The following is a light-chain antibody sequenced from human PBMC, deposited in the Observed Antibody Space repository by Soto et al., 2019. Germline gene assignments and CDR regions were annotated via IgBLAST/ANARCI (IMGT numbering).Light chain of an antibody. J-gene: IGLJ1*01. V-gene: IGLV2-14*01. Sequence: QSALTQPASVSGSPGQSITISCTGTSSDVGGYNYVSWYQQQSGKAPKLMIHEVSNRPSGVSNRFSGSKSGNTASLTISGLQAEDEADYYCSSYTSSRACVFGIGTRSPS. CDR1: SSDVGGYNY. CDR2: EVS. CDR3: SSYTSSRACV.